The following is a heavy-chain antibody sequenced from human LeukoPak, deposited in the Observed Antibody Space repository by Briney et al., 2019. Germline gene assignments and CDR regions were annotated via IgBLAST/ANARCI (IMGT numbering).Heavy chain of an antibody. CDR1: GFTVSSNY. V-gene: IGHV3-53*01. D-gene: IGHD5-18*01. CDR2: IYSGGST. CDR3: ARESGYSYGCFDY. J-gene: IGHJ4*02. Sequence: PGGSLRLSCAASGFTVSSNYMSWVRQAPGKGLEWVSVIYSGGSTYYADSVKGRFTISRDNSKNTLYLQMNSLRAEDTAVYYCARESGYSYGCFDYWGQGTLVTVSS.